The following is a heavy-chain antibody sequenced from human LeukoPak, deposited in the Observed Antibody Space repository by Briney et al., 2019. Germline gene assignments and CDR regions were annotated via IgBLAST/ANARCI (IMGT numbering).Heavy chain of an antibody. D-gene: IGHD3-16*02. J-gene: IGHJ6*03. V-gene: IGHV5-51*01. CDR3: ARVRLDHDYVWGSYRAPSYYYYMDV. CDR1: GYSLTNYW. Sequence: GESLKISCKGSGYSLTNYWIGWVRQMPGRGLEGMGIISPGDSDTRYSPSFQGQVTISVDKSISTAYLQWNSLKASDTAMYYCARVRLDHDYVWGSYRAPSYYYYMDVWGKGTTVTVSS. CDR2: ISPGDSDT.